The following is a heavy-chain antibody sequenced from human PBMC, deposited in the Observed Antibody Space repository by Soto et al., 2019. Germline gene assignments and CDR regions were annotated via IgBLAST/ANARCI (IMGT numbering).Heavy chain of an antibody. Sequence: QVQLVQSGAEVKKPGSSVKVSCKASGGTFSSYAISWVRQAPGQGLEWMGGIIPIFGTANYAQKFQGRVTITADKSASTAYMERSSLRYEDTAVYYCARESSGGIVDIYGMVVWGQGTTVTVSS. J-gene: IGHJ6*02. CDR1: GGTFSSYA. CDR3: ARESSGGIVDIYGMVV. CDR2: IIPIFGTA. D-gene: IGHD3-22*01. V-gene: IGHV1-69*06.